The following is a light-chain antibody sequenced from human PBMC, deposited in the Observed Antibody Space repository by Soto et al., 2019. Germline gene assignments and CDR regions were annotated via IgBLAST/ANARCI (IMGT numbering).Light chain of an antibody. Sequence: EILLTQSPATLSLSPGERATLSCRASQSIDNYLGWYQQKPGQAPRLLISDASNRATGIPARFSGSGSGTDFSLTISSLEPEDFAVYYCQQRSRWPLTFGGGTKVDIK. CDR3: QQRSRWPLT. J-gene: IGKJ4*01. CDR1: QSIDNY. CDR2: DAS. V-gene: IGKV3-11*01.